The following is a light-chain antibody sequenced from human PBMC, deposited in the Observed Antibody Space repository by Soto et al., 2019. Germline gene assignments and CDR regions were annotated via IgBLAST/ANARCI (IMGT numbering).Light chain of an antibody. J-gene: IGKJ4*01. V-gene: IGKV1-39*01. Sequence: DIQMTPSPSSLSASVGDRVTITCRASQSISSYLNWYQQKPGKAPKLLIYAASSLQSGVPSRFSGSGSGTDFTLTISSLQPEDFATYYCQQSYSTPLTFGGGTQVDIK. CDR1: QSISSY. CDR3: QQSYSTPLT. CDR2: AAS.